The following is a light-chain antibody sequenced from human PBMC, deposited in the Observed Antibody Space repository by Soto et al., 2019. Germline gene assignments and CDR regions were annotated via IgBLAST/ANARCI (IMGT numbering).Light chain of an antibody. CDR1: SSKIGAGYD. V-gene: IGLV1-40*01. Sequence: QSVLTQPPSVSGAPGQRVTISCTGSSSKIGAGYDVHWYQQLPGTAPKLLIYGNSNRPSGVPDRFSGSKSGTSASLAITGLQADDEADDYCQYYDSSLSGPVFGGGTKLTVL. J-gene: IGLJ2*01. CDR2: GNS. CDR3: QYYDSSLSGPV.